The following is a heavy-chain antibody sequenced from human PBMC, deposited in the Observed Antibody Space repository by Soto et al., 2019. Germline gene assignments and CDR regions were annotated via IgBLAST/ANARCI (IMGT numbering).Heavy chain of an antibody. D-gene: IGHD4-17*01. CDR3: ARGYGGNSQSYYYYYGMDV. J-gene: IGHJ6*02. CDR1: GGSISSGGYS. Sequence: QLQLQESGSGLVKPSQTLSLTCAVSGGSISSGGYSWSWIRQPPGKGLEWIGYIYHSGSTYYNPSLKSRVNISVDRSKNQFSLKLSSVTAADTAVYYCARGYGGNSQSYYYYYGMDVWGQGTTVTVSS. CDR2: IYHSGST. V-gene: IGHV4-30-2*01.